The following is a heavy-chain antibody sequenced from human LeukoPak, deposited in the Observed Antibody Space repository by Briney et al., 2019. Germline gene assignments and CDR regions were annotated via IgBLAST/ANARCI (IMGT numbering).Heavy chain of an antibody. J-gene: IGHJ4*02. V-gene: IGHV1-18*04. Sequence: APGKPSCKASGSTFTTSGISWGRRAPGHQLGWIGWISAYNGNTNYAQKLQGRVTMTTDTSTSTAYMELRSLRSDDTAVYYCARASSGWYAAYWGQGTLVSVSS. D-gene: IGHD6-19*01. CDR2: ISAYNGNT. CDR3: ARASSGWYAAY. CDR1: GSTFTTSG.